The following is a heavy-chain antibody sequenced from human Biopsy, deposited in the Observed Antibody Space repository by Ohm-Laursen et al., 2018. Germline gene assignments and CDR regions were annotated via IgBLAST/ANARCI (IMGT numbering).Heavy chain of an antibody. D-gene: IGHD1-26*01. CDR3: ARVEAGAPSIDYFDY. J-gene: IGHJ4*02. CDR1: GDSISSYY. Sequence: SETLSLTCTASGDSISSYYWSRIRQPPGKGLEWIGYIYYSGSTNYNPSLRSRVTISVDRSKNQFSLELSSVTAADTAVYYCARVEAGAPSIDYFDYWGQGALVTVSS. CDR2: IYYSGST. V-gene: IGHV4-59*01.